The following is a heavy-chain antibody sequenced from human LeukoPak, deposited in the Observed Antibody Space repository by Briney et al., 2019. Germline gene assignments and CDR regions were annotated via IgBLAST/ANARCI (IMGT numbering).Heavy chain of an antibody. Sequence: SETLSLTCTVSGGSISSYYWNWIRQPAGKGLEWIGRISSSGSANYNPSLKSRVTLSVDTSRNQLSLILNSVTAADTAVFCCATEPTRTPYYYMDVWGKGTTVIVSS. V-gene: IGHV4-4*07. CDR2: ISSSGSA. CDR3: ATEPTRTPYYYMDV. CDR1: GGSISSYY. D-gene: IGHD1-1*01. J-gene: IGHJ6*03.